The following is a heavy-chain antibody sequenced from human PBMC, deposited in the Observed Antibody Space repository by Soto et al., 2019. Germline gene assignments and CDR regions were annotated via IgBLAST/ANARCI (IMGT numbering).Heavy chain of an antibody. CDR1: GGYISSGCYY. V-gene: IGHV4-31*03. CDR2: IYYSGST. Sequence: SVTISVTCTVAGGYISSGCYYWSWINQHPGKGLEWIGYIYYSGSTYYNPSLKSRVTISVDTSKNQFSLKLSSVTAADTAVYYCARVLTEMEGMDVWGKGTTVTVSS. D-gene: IGHD1-20*01. J-gene: IGHJ6*04. CDR3: ARVLTEMEGMDV.